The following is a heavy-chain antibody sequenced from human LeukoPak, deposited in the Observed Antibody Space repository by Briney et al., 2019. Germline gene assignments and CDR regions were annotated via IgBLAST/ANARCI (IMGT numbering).Heavy chain of an antibody. CDR1: GFTLSSYE. V-gene: IGHV3-23*01. Sequence: GGSLRLSCTVSGFTLSSYEMSWVRQAPGKGLEWVSAISGSGGSTYYADSVKGRFTISRDNSKNTLYLQMNSLRAEDTAVYYCAKVGGSSGWYEDVTWFDPWGQGTLVTVSS. J-gene: IGHJ5*02. CDR2: ISGSGGST. D-gene: IGHD6-19*01. CDR3: AKVGGSSGWYEDVTWFDP.